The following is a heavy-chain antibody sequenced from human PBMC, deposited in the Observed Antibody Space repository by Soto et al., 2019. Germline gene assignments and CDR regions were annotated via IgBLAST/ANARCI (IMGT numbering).Heavy chain of an antibody. V-gene: IGHV3-7*03. CDR1: GQTFNRYW. J-gene: IGHJ6*02. CDR2: IKQDGSEE. CDR3: VRTHFESWSIDFYGMDV. D-gene: IGHD3-3*02. Sequence: DVQLAESGGGLVQPGGSLRLSCVASGQTFNRYWMSWVRQAPGKGLEWVANIKQDGSEEYYVDSVKGRFTISRDNAKKSLYLQMNSLRAKDPAMYYCVRTHFESWSIDFYGMDVWGQGTAVIVSS.